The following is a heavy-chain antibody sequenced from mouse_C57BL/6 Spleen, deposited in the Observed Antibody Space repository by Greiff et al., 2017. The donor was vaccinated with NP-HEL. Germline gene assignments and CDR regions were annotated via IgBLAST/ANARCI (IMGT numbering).Heavy chain of an antibody. D-gene: IGHD1-3*01. Sequence: VMLVESGPGLVAPSQSLSITCTVSGFSLTSYGVHWVRQPPGKGLEWLGVIWGGGNTNYNSALLSRLSISKDNSKGQVFVKMNSLQTDDTAMYYCSRLEDIWGEGTNLTVSS. CDR3: SRLEDI. J-gene: IGHJ2*01. CDR1: GFSLTSYG. CDR2: IWGGGNT. V-gene: IGHV2-9*02.